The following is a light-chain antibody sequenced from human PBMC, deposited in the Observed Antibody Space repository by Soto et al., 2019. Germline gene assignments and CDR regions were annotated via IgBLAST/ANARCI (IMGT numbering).Light chain of an antibody. Sequence: ALTQPASVSGSPGQSITISCTGTSSDVGGYNFVSWYQHHPAKAPKLMIYDLTYRPSGVSNRFSGSKSGNTAYLTISGLQAEDEADYYCISYTNTNTYVFGTGTKLTVL. J-gene: IGLJ1*01. CDR1: SSDVGGYNF. V-gene: IGLV2-14*03. CDR2: DLT. CDR3: ISYTNTNTYV.